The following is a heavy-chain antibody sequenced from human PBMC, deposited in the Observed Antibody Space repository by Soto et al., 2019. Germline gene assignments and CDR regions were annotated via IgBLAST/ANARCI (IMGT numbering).Heavy chain of an antibody. D-gene: IGHD5-18*01. V-gene: IGHV4-39*01. CDR2: LYYSGST. Sequence: QLQLQESGPGLVKPSETLSLTCTVSGGSISSSSYYWGWIRQPPGKGLEWIGSLYYSGSTYYNPSLKSRVTISVDTSKNQCSLKLSSVTAADTAVYYCARHIGDTAMVKDWFDPWGQGTLVTVSS. CDR3: ARHIGDTAMVKDWFDP. J-gene: IGHJ5*02. CDR1: GGSISSSSYY.